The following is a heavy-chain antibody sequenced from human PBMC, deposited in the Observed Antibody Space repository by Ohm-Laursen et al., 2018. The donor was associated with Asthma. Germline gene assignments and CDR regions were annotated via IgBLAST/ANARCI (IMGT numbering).Heavy chain of an antibody. V-gene: IGHV4-31*03. D-gene: IGHD4-23*01. CDR3: AREATVITRYFDS. CDR1: GGSITSGPFY. J-gene: IGHJ4*02. Sequence: TLSLTCTVSGGSITSGPFYWGWTRQHPGKGLEWIGYIFQTGSSYYNPSLKSRVSISVDTSKNQFSLRVSSVTAADTAVYYCAREATVITRYFDSWGQGILVTVSS. CDR2: IFQTGSS.